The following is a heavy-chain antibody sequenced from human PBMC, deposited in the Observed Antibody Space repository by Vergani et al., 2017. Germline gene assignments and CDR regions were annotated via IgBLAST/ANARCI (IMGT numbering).Heavy chain of an antibody. CDR1: GGTFSSYT. D-gene: IGHD1-20*01. Sequence: QVQLVQSGAEVKKPGSSVKVSCKASGGTFSSYTISWVRQAPGQGLEWMGRIIPILGIANYAQKFQGRVTITADKSTSTAYMELSSLRSEDTAVYYCARQSGEITGTKYAFDIWGQGTMVTVSS. V-gene: IGHV1-69*02. CDR3: ARQSGEITGTKYAFDI. J-gene: IGHJ3*02. CDR2: IIPILGIA.